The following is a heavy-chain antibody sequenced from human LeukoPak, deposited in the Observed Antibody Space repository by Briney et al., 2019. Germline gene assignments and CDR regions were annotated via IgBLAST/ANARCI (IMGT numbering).Heavy chain of an antibody. Sequence: SVKVSCKASGGTFSDYALNWVRQAPGQGLEWMGVFIPILDTANSTQKFQGRLTITADISTNTVYMELSSLRFDDTAVYFCAGIPVFGVVLHQEPVWGKGTTVTVSS. J-gene: IGHJ6*03. CDR2: FIPILDTA. CDR3: AGIPVFGVVLHQEPV. D-gene: IGHD3-3*01. CDR1: GGTFSDYA. V-gene: IGHV1-69*10.